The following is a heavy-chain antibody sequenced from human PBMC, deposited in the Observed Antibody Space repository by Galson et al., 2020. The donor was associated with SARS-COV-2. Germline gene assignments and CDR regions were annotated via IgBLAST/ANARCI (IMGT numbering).Heavy chain of an antibody. CDR1: GGSLSGYS. CDR2: ISHSGNT. V-gene: IGHV4-34*01. D-gene: IGHD3-22*01. CDR3: AKARRAAYYPQYYYGMDV. Sequence: PSETLSLTCDVDGGSLSGYSWTWIRQPPGEGLEWIGEISHSGNTNYNPSLKSRLTMSVDTSKNQFSLKLTSLTAADTAVYYCAKARRAAYYPQYYYGMDVWGQGTTVTVSS. J-gene: IGHJ6*02.